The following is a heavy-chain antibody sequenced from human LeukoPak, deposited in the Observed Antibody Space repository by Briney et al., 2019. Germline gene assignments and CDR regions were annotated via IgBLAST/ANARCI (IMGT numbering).Heavy chain of an antibody. CDR3: ARENTAMARDFDY. Sequence: SETLSLTCTVSGGSISSYYWSWIRQPPGKGLEWIGYIYYSGSTNYNPSLKSRVTISVDTSKNQFSLKLSSVTAADTAVYYCARENTAMARDFDYWGQGTLVTVSS. D-gene: IGHD5-18*01. V-gene: IGHV4-59*12. CDR1: GGSISSYY. CDR2: IYYSGST. J-gene: IGHJ4*02.